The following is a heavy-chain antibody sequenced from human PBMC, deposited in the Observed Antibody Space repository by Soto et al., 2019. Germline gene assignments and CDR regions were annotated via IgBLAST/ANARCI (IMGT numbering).Heavy chain of an antibody. V-gene: IGHV2-5*02. CDR2: IYWDDAK. J-gene: IGHJ4*02. Sequence: QITLKESGPTLVKPTQTLTLTCTFSGFSLSTSGVGVGWIRQPPGKALEWLALIYWDDAKRYSPSLKSRLTIPKDTSKNQVVLTMTNMDPVDTATYYCAHFGAAMVRGTYPDSFDYWGQGTLVTVSS. D-gene: IGHD3-10*01. CDR3: AHFGAAMVRGTYPDSFDY. CDR1: GFSLSTSGVG.